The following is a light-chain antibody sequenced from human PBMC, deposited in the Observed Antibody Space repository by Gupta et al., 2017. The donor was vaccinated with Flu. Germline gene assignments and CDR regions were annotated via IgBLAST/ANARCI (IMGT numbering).Light chain of an antibody. J-gene: IGKJ4*01. V-gene: IGKV1-5*03. CDR2: KAS. CDR1: PSISRW. CDR3: QHYTVYPLT. Sequence: DIQMTQSPSTLSASVGDTITITCRASPSISRWLAWYQQQPGQAPKVLVTKASDLENGVPTRFSGSGSGGKFTLTLSDLQPDDFATYYCQHYTVYPLTFGGGPTVQI.